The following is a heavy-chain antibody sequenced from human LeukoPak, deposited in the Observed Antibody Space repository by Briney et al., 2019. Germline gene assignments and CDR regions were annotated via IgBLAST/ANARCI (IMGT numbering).Heavy chain of an antibody. CDR3: AHSSGWYESLDY. Sequence: SETLSLTCTVSGYSISSGYYWGWIRQPPGQGLEWIGSIYHSGSTYYNPSLKSRVTISVDTSKNQFSLKLSSVTAADTAVYYCAHSSGWYESLDYWGQGTLVTVSS. CDR2: IYHSGST. J-gene: IGHJ4*02. CDR1: GYSISSGYY. D-gene: IGHD6-19*01. V-gene: IGHV4-38-2*02.